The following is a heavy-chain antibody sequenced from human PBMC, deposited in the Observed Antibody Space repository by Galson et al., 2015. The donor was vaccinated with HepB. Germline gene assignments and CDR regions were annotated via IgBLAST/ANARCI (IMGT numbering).Heavy chain of an antibody. CDR2: INHSGST. CDR3: AISGSDGMDV. Sequence: SETLSLTCAVYGGSFSGYYWSWIRQPPGKGLEWIGEINHSGSTNYNPSLKSRVTISVDTSKNQFSLKLSSVTAADTAVYYCAISGSDGMDVWGQGTTVTVSS. J-gene: IGHJ6*02. V-gene: IGHV4-34*01. CDR1: GGSFSGYY.